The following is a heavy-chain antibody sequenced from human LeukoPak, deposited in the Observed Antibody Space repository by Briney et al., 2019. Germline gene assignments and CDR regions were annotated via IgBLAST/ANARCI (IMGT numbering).Heavy chain of an antibody. CDR3: ARLNDFYDGSGYVAY. J-gene: IGHJ4*02. CDR1: GYSFTSFW. CDR2: IDPSDSYT. Sequence: GESLKISCKGSGYSFTSFWISWVRQMPGKGLEWMGRIDPSDSYTNYSPSFQGHVTISADKSIGTAYLQWSSLKASDTAMYYCARLNDFYDGSGYVAYWGQGTLVTVPS. V-gene: IGHV5-10-1*01. D-gene: IGHD3-22*01.